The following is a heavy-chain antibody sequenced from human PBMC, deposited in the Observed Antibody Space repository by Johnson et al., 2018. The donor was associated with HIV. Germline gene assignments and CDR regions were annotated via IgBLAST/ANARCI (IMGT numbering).Heavy chain of an antibody. CDR1: GFIFSDYY. D-gene: IGHD6-19*01. V-gene: IGHV3-11*04. J-gene: IGHJ3*02. CDR2: ISSGGGTI. Sequence: QVQLVESGGGLVKPGGSLRLSCAASGFIFSDYYMSWIRQAPERGLEWVSYISSGGGTIYYADSVTGRFTISRDNAKTSLYLQMNSLRAEDTAVYYCARIPGSGWEHDAFDIWGQGRMVTVSS. CDR3: ARIPGSGWEHDAFDI.